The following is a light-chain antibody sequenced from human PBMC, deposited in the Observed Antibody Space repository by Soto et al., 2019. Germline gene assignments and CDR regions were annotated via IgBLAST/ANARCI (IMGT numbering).Light chain of an antibody. CDR2: DVS. CDR3: SSYTSTSTGV. V-gene: IGLV2-14*01. Sequence: QSVLTQPASVSGSPGQSITISCTGTSSDVGGYNYVSWYQQHPGKAPKLMIYDVSNRPSGVSNRFSGSKSGNTASLTISALQAEDEADYYCSSYTSTSTGVFGTGTKVPVL. CDR1: SSDVGGYNY. J-gene: IGLJ1*01.